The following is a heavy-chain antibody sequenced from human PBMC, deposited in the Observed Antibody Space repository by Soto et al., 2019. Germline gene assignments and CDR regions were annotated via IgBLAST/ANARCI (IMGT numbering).Heavy chain of an antibody. V-gene: IGHV4-4*02. CDR2: IYHSEIT. J-gene: IGHJ4*02. CDR3: ARGTTRSRGLFDY. CDR1: GGSMYTPNW. Sequence: QVQLQESGPGLVKPSGTLSLTCAVSGGSMYTPNWWTWVRQTPGKGLQWIGEIYHSEITNYNPSLKSRVTISVDKAKTQVSLKLTSVTAADTAMYYCARGTTRSRGLFDYWGQGILVTVSS. D-gene: IGHD1-1*01.